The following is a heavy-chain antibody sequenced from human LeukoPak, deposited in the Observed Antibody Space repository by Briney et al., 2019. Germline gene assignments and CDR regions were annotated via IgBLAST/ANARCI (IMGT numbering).Heavy chain of an antibody. CDR3: ASSYYDFWSGYYDYFDY. D-gene: IGHD3-3*01. Sequence: PGGSLRLSCGASRFTFSNYGMSWVRQAPGKGLEWVANIKQDGSEKYYVDSVKGRFTISRDNAKNSLYLQMNSLRAEDTAVYYCASSYYDFWSGYYDYFDYWGQGTLVTVSS. J-gene: IGHJ4*02. V-gene: IGHV3-7*01. CDR2: IKQDGSEK. CDR1: RFTFSNYG.